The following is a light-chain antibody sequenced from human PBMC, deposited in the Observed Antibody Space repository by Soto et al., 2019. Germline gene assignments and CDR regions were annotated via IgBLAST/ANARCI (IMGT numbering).Light chain of an antibody. Sequence: DVQMTQSPSSLSASAGDRVTITCRASQSISSYLNWYQQKPGKAPKLLIYAASSLQSGVPSRFSGSGSGTDFTLTISSLQPEDFATYYCQQSYSTPPRTFGQGTKVDIK. CDR1: QSISSY. V-gene: IGKV1-39*01. J-gene: IGKJ1*01. CDR2: AAS. CDR3: QQSYSTPPRT.